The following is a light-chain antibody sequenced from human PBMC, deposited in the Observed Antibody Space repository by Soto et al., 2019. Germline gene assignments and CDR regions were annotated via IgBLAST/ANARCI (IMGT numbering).Light chain of an antibody. CDR1: QSVSSY. J-gene: IGKJ3*01. CDR3: QQRSNWPLIT. Sequence: EIVLTQSPATLPLSPGESATLSCRASQSVSSYLAWYQQKPGQAPRLLVYDASNRAPGIPARFSGSGSGTDFTLTISNLEPEDFAVYYCQQRSNWPLITFGPGTKVDIK. CDR2: DAS. V-gene: IGKV3-11*01.